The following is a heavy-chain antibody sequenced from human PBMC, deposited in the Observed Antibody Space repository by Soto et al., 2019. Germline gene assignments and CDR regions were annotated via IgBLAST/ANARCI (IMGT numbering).Heavy chain of an antibody. J-gene: IGHJ6*02. V-gene: IGHV4-39*01. D-gene: IGHD5-18*01. Sequence: QLQLQESGPGLVKPSETLSLTCTVSGGSISSSSYYWGWIRQPPGKGLEWIGSIYYSGTTYYNPCLKGRVTISVDTSKNQFSLRLSSVTAADTAVYYCARPNKAMGNGYYGMDVWGQGTTVTVSS. CDR2: IYYSGTT. CDR1: GGSISSSSYY. CDR3: ARPNKAMGNGYYGMDV.